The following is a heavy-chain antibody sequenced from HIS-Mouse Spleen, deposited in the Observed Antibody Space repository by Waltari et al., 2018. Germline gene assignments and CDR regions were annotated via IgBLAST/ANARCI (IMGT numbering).Heavy chain of an antibody. J-gene: IGHJ3*02. CDR3: ASTHVDTAKTAAFDI. V-gene: IGHV4-59*01. CDR2: ISYSGRP. Sequence: QVQLQESGPGLVKPSETLSLTCTVSGGSISSYYWSSIRQPPGKGLEWIGYISYSGRPNSTPSRQSRVTISVDTSKNQFALKLSSVTAADTAVYSCASTHVDTAKTAAFDIWGQGTMVTVSP. CDR1: GGSISSYY. D-gene: IGHD5-18*01.